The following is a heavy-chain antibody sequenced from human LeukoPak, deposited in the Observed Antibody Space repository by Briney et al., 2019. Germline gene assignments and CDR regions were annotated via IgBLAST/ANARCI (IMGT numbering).Heavy chain of an antibody. V-gene: IGHV3-48*03. CDR3: ARGKLAPFDY. CDR2: ISSSGSTI. CDR1: GFTFSSYE. D-gene: IGHD1-1*01. Sequence: GGSLRLSCAASGFTFSSYEMNWXRQAPGKGLEXVSYISSSGSTIYYADSVKGRFTISRDNAKNSLYLQMNSLRAEDTAVYYCARGKLAPFDYWGQGTLVTVSS. J-gene: IGHJ4*02.